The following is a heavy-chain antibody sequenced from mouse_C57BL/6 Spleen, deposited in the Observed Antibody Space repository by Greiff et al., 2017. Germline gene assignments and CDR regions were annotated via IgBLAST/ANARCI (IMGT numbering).Heavy chain of an antibody. CDR1: GYTFTSYW. CDR2: IYPSDSET. V-gene: IGHV1-61*01. CDR3: ARETGTGYFDV. Sequence: QVQLQQPGAELVRPGSSVKLSCKASGYTFTSYWMDWVKQRPGQGLEWIGNIYPSDSETHYNQKFKDKATLTVDKSSSTAYMQLSSLTSEDSAVDYCARETGTGYFDVWGTGTTVTVSS. D-gene: IGHD4-1*01. J-gene: IGHJ1*03.